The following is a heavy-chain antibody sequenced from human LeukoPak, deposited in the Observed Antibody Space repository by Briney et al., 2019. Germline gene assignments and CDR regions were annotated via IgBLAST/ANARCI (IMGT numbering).Heavy chain of an antibody. J-gene: IGHJ4*02. CDR2: TYYSGTT. CDR1: GDSLINFY. V-gene: IGHV4-59*08. D-gene: IGHD3-9*01. Sequence: SETLSLTCTVSGDSLINFYWSWIRQPPGKGLEWIGYTYYSGTTNYNPSLKSRVTMSVDTSKNQFSLNLRSVTAADTAVYHCARLKFDVLTGYYEALDYWGQGTLVTVSS. CDR3: ARLKFDVLTGYYEALDY.